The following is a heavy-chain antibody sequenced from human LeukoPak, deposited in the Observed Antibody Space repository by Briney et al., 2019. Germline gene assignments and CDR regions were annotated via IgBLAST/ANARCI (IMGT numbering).Heavy chain of an antibody. Sequence: ASVKVSCRASGYTFTSYYMHWVRQAPGQGLEWMGIINPSGGSTSYAQRFQGRVTMTRDMSTCTVYMELSSLRSEDTAVYYCARDPVDAAAGGSHERTFDYWGQGTLVTVSS. J-gene: IGHJ4*02. V-gene: IGHV1-46*01. CDR2: INPSGGST. CDR3: ARDPVDAAAGGSHERTFDY. CDR1: GYTFTSYY. D-gene: IGHD5-12*01.